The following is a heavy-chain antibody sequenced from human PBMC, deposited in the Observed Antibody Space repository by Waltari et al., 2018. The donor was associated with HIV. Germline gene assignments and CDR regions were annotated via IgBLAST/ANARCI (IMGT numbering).Heavy chain of an antibody. D-gene: IGHD6-13*01. J-gene: IGHJ4*02. CDR2: IKSDGSST. V-gene: IGHV3-74*01. Sequence: EVQLVESGGGLVQPGGSLRLSCAASGFTFSSYWRHGVRQAPGKGLVWVSRIKSDGSSTIYADSVKGRFTTSRDNAKNTLYLQMSSLRAEDAAVYYCTRETAAAGTILFDYWGQGTLVTVSS. CDR1: GFTFSSYW. CDR3: TRETAAAGTILFDY.